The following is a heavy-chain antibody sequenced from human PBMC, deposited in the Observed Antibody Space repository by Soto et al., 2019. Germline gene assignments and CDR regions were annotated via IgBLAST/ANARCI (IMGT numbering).Heavy chain of an antibody. J-gene: IGHJ5*02. CDR1: GGTFSSYA. Sequence: QVQLVQSGAEVKKPGSSVKVSCTASGGTFSSYAISWVRQAPGQGLEWMGGIIPIFGTANYAQKFQGRVTITADESTSTAYMELSSLRSEDTAVYYCPSHMTSTDRVGFDPWGQGTLVTVSS. CDR3: PSHMTSTDRVGFDP. V-gene: IGHV1-69*01. D-gene: IGHD2-15*01. CDR2: IIPIFGTA.